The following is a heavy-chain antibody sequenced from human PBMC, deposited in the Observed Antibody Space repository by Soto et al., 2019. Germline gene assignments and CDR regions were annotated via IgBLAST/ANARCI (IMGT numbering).Heavy chain of an antibody. CDR1: GGSSSSGGYS. Sequence: LSDTCGVAGGSSSSGGYSWSWIRQPPGKGLEWIGYIYHSGSTYYNPSLKSRVTISVDRSKNQFSLKLSSVTAADTAVYYCAGIQSKRLSGLDPWGQGTLVTVSS. CDR3: AGIQSKRLSGLDP. V-gene: IGHV4-30-2*01. J-gene: IGHJ5*02. CDR2: IYHSGST. D-gene: IGHD5-18*01.